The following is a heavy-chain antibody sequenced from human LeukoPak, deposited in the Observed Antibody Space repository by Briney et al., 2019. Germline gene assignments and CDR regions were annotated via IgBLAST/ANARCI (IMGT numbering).Heavy chain of an antibody. D-gene: IGHD3-3*01. V-gene: IGHV3-21*01. CDR1: GFTFSSYS. J-gene: IGHJ6*03. CDR2: ISSSSSYI. Sequence: PGGSLRLSCAASGFTFSSYSMNWVRQAPGKGLEWVSSISSSSSYIYYADSVKGRFTISRDNAKNSLYLQMNSLRAEDTAVYYCAREYDFWSGYYPYYYYMDVWGKGTTVTVSS. CDR3: AREYDFWSGYYPYYYYMDV.